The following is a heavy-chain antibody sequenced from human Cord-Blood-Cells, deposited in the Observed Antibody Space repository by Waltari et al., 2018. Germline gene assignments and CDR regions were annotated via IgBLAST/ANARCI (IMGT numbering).Heavy chain of an antibody. D-gene: IGHD3-9*01. CDR2: INPNSGGT. J-gene: IGHJ2*01. Sequence: QVQLVQSGAEVKKPGASVKVSSKASGYTFTGYYMHWVRQAPGQGLEWMGRINPNSGGTNYAQKFQGRVTMTRDTSISTAYMELSRLRSDDTAVYYCARAPGDILTGYYMNWYFDLWGRGTLVTVSS. CDR1: GYTFTGYY. V-gene: IGHV1-2*06. CDR3: ARAPGDILTGYYMNWYFDL.